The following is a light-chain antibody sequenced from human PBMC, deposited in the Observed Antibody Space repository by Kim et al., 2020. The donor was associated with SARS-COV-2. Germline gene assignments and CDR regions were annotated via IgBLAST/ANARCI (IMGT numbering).Light chain of an antibody. J-gene: IGKJ4*01. CDR1: QSISSH. Sequence: EIVLTQSPATLSLSPGERVTLSCRASQSISSHLAWYQQKPGQTPRLIIYAASNRVTGIPARLSGSGSGTDFTLTISSLEPEDVAVYYCKNRSQRFTFGGGTKVDIK. CDR3: KNRSQRFT. V-gene: IGKV3-11*01. CDR2: AAS.